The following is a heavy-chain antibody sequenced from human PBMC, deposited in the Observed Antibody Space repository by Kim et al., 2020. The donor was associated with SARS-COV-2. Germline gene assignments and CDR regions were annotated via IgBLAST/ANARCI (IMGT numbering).Heavy chain of an antibody. D-gene: IGHD2-15*01. CDR2: IYWDDDK. V-gene: IGHV2-5*02. J-gene: IGHJ4*02. Sequence: SGPTLVNPTQTLTLTCTFSGFSLSTSGMSVGWIRQPPGKALEWLALIYWDDDKRYNPSLKGRFTITKDNSKNQVVLTMTNMDPVDTATYYCAHGTAPRIVDYWGQGTLVTVSS. CDR3: AHGTAPRIVDY. CDR1: GFSLSTSGMS.